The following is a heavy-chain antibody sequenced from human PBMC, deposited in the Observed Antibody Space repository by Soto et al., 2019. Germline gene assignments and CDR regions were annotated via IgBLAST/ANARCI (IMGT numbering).Heavy chain of an antibody. D-gene: IGHD6-19*01. V-gene: IGHV1-46*03. CDR2: INPSGGST. Sequence: ASVKVSCTASGYTFTSYYMHWVRQAPGQGLEWMGIINPSGGSTSYAQKFQGRVTMTRDTSTSTVYMELSSLRSEDTAVYYCARISDSSGWYHYYYGMDVWGQGTTVTVSS. CDR3: ARISDSSGWYHYYYGMDV. J-gene: IGHJ6*02. CDR1: GYTFTSYY.